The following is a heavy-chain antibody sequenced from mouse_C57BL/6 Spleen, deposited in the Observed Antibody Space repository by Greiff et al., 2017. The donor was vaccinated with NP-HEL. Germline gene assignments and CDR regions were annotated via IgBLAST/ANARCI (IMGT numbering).Heavy chain of an antibody. CDR3: AREATVVANGRAMDY. J-gene: IGHJ4*01. D-gene: IGHD1-1*01. Sequence: EVHLVESGGDLVKPGGSLKLSCAASGFTFSSYGMSWVRQTPDKRLEWVATISSGGSYTYYPDSVKGRFTISRDNAKNTLYLQMSSLKSEDTAMYYCAREATVVANGRAMDYWGQGTSVTVSS. CDR1: GFTFSSYG. CDR2: ISSGGSYT. V-gene: IGHV5-6*01.